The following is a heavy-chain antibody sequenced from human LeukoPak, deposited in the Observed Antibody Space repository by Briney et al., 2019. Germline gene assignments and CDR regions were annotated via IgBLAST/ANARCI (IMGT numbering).Heavy chain of an antibody. V-gene: IGHV3-66*01. Sequence: PGGSLRLSGVVSGLTVSSNYMSWVRQAPGKGLEWVSVIYSGGTTNYADSVKGRFIVYRDNSKNTLYLQMNSLRAEDTAVYYCASKVTTGYWGQGTLVTVSS. J-gene: IGHJ4*02. D-gene: IGHD4-17*01. CDR3: ASKVTTGY. CDR1: GLTVSSNY. CDR2: IYSGGTT.